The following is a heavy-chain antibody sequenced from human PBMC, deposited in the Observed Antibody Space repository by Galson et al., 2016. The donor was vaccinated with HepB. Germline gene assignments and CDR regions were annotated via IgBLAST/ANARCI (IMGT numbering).Heavy chain of an antibody. J-gene: IGHJ4*02. D-gene: IGHD1-26*01. Sequence: PALVNPTQTLTVTCSFSGFSLRSSGLRVSWIRQLPGKAPEWLARIDWADEKFYDRSLKTRLSVSKDTSKNQVVLTKTNMAPVDTATYYCARLYGMGANPYYFDFWGQGILVTVSS. CDR1: GFSLRSSGLR. CDR2: IDWADEK. V-gene: IGHV2-70*04. CDR3: ARLYGMGANPYYFDF.